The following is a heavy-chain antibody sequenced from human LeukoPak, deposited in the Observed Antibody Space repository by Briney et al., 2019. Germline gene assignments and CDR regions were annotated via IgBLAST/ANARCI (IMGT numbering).Heavy chain of an antibody. Sequence: SETLSLTCAVSGGSIRNDYWSWIRQPPGKGLEWIAYINYSGSTNYNPSLESRVTTSVDTSKNLFSLNLSSVTAADTAVYYCARVGDDFGDLDYWGQGTLVTVSS. CDR1: GGSIRNDY. J-gene: IGHJ4*02. V-gene: IGHV4-59*12. CDR2: INYSGST. CDR3: ARVGDDFGDLDY. D-gene: IGHD4-17*01.